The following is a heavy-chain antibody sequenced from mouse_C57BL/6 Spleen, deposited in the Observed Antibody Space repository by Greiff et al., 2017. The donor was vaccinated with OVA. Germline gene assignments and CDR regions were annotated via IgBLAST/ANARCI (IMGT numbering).Heavy chain of an antibody. Sequence: QVQLQQSGPGLVQPSQSLSITCTVSGFSLTSYGVHWVRQSPGKGLEWLGVIWSGGSTDYNAAFISRLSISKDNSKSQVFFKMNSLQADDTAIYYCAPSGSSPYWYFDVWGTGTTVTVSS. CDR3: APSGSSPYWYFDV. CDR2: IWSGGST. CDR1: GFSLTSYG. V-gene: IGHV2-2*01. D-gene: IGHD1-1*01. J-gene: IGHJ1*03.